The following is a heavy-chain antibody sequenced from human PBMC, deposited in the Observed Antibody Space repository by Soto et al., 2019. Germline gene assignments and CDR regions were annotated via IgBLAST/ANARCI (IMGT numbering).Heavy chain of an antibody. Sequence: EVQLLESGGGLVQPGGSLRLSCATSGFTLSNYAMNWVRQSPGKGLEWVSSISASGDSTYYPESVKGRSTVSRDNSKNTLYLQINSLRAEDTAVYYCAKGGSLTGYFTYDYWGQGALVTVSS. CDR1: GFTLSNYA. V-gene: IGHV3-23*01. J-gene: IGHJ4*02. CDR3: AKGGSLTGYFTYDY. CDR2: ISASGDST. D-gene: IGHD3-9*01.